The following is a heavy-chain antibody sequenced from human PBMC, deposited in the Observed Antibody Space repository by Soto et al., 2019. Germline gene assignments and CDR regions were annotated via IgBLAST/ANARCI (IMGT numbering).Heavy chain of an antibody. V-gene: IGHV3-30*18. J-gene: IGHJ6*02. CDR2: ISYDGSNK. Sequence: QVQLVESGGGVVQPGRSLRLSCAASGFTFRSYGMHWVRQAPGKGLEWVAVISYDGSNKYYADSVKGRFTISRDNSKDTLYLQMNSLSAEDTAVYYCAKDRWLLGKPYGMDVWGQGTTVTVSS. CDR1: GFTFRSYG. CDR3: AKDRWLLGKPYGMDV. D-gene: IGHD2-15*01.